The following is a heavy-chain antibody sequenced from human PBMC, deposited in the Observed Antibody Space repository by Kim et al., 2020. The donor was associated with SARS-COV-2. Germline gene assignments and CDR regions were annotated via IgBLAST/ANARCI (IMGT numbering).Heavy chain of an antibody. V-gene: IGHV1-46*01. D-gene: IGHD1-1*01. Sequence: ASVKVSCKASGYAFITSHIHWVRQAPGQGLEWMGLFTTSGGNTAYAQKFQGRVTMAGDTSTSTAYMEVSSLRSEDTAVYYCARDLHNSWCIDHWGQGTLVTVSS. CDR1: GYAFITSH. CDR3: ARDLHNSWCIDH. J-gene: IGHJ4*02. CDR2: FTTSGGNT.